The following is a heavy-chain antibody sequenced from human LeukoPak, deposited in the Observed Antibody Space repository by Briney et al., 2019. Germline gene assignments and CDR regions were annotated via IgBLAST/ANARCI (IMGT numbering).Heavy chain of an antibody. Sequence: GRSLRLSCAASGFTSSNYGIHWVRQALGKGLEWVTFIQTDGNTKYYADSVRGRFTISRDNSKNTVSLQMNSLRAEDTAVYYCAREESSLVLGGLAYWGQGTLVTVSS. CDR3: AREESSLVLGGLAY. J-gene: IGHJ4*02. CDR2: IQTDGNTK. V-gene: IGHV3-33*01. CDR1: GFTSSNYG. D-gene: IGHD6-13*01.